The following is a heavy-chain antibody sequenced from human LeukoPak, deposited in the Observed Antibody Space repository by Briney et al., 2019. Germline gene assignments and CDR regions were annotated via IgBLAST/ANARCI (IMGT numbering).Heavy chain of an antibody. J-gene: IGHJ6*02. V-gene: IGHV3-23*01. CDR3: AKDLLYDFWSGSGEDV. Sequence: GGSLRLSCAASGFTFSSYAMSWVRQAPGKGLEWVSAISGSGGSTYYADSVKGRFTISRDNSKNTLYLQMNSLRAEDTAVYYCAKDLLYDFWSGSGEDVWGQGTTVTVSS. CDR2: ISGSGGST. D-gene: IGHD3-3*01. CDR1: GFTFSSYA.